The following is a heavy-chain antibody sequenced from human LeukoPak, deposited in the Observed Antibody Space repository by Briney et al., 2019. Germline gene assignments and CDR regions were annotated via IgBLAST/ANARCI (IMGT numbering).Heavy chain of an antibody. CDR2: ISWNSGSI. CDR1: GFTFDDYA. J-gene: IGHJ4*02. V-gene: IGHV3-9*01. CDR3: ARDEGTIFDY. Sequence: GGSLRLSCAASGFTFDDYAMHWVRQAPGKGLEWVSGISWNSGSIGYADSVKGRFTISRDNAKNSLYLQMNSLRAEDTAVYYCARDEGTIFDYWGQGTLVTVSS. D-gene: IGHD1-1*01.